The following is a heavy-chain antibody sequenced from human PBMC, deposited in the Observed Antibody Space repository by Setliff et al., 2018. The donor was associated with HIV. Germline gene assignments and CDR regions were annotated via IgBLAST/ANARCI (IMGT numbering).Heavy chain of an antibody. V-gene: IGHV4-30-4*07. CDR3: ARENGWLFGWFDP. CDR1: GDSIASGGYS. D-gene: IGHD3-22*01. CDR2: IYYSGGT. Sequence: PSQTLSLTCTVSGDSIASGGYSWTWIRQPPGKALEWIGYIYYSGGTSYSGTTYYNPSVASRITLSGDTSKNQFSLKLTSVTAADTAIYYCARENGWLFGWFDPWGQGTPVTVSS. J-gene: IGHJ5*02.